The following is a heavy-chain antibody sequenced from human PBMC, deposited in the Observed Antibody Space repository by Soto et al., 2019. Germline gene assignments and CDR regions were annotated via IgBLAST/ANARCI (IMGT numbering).Heavy chain of an antibody. Sequence: QVQLVQSGAEVKKPGASVKVSCKASGYTFTSYYLHWVRQAPGQGLEWMGIINLSGGSTIYAQKLQERVSMTRGMSTSTVYMELSSLTSEDMAVYYCERASALKSGYEYMGYFDDWGQGTLVTVSS. CDR2: INLSGGST. CDR1: GYTFTSYY. D-gene: IGHD5-12*01. CDR3: ERASALKSGYEYMGYFDD. V-gene: IGHV1-46*01. J-gene: IGHJ4*02.